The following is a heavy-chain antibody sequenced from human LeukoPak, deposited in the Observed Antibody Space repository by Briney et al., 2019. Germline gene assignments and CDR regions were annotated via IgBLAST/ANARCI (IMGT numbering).Heavy chain of an antibody. J-gene: IGHJ4*02. CDR2: ISSSGSSI. Sequence: GGSLRLSCAASGFTFRSYEMNWVRQAPGKGLEWVSYISSSGSSIYYADSVKGRFTISRDNAKNSLYLQMNSLRAGDTAVYYFARVGGDSRGYYYFFDYWGQGTLVTVSS. D-gene: IGHD3-22*01. CDR3: ARVGGDSRGYYYFFDY. V-gene: IGHV3-48*03. CDR1: GFTFRSYE.